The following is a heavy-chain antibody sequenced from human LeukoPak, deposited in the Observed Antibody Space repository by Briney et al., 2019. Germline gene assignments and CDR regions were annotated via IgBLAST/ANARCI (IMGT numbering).Heavy chain of an antibody. CDR3: ARASITMVRGVPGWFDP. Sequence: SETLSLTCTVSGGSISSYYWSWIRQPPGKGLEWIGYIYYSGSTNYNPSLKSRVTISVDTSKNQFSLKLSSVTAADTAVYYCARASITMVRGVPGWFDPWGQGTLATVSS. V-gene: IGHV4-59*08. D-gene: IGHD3-10*01. CDR1: GGSISSYY. J-gene: IGHJ5*02. CDR2: IYYSGST.